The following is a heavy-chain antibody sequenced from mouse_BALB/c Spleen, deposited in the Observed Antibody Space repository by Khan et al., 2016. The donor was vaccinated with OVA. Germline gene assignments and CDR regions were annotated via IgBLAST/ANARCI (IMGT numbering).Heavy chain of an antibody. CDR3: ARWFAY. J-gene: IGHJ3*01. V-gene: IGHV3-2*02. Sequence: VQLKESGPGLVKPSQSLSLTCTVTGYSITSDYAWNWIRQFPGNKLEWMGYISYSGSTTYNPSPNSRISITRDPSKNQFFLQLNSVTTEDTATYYCARWFAYWGQGTLVTVSA. CDR1: GYSITSDYA. CDR2: ISYSGST.